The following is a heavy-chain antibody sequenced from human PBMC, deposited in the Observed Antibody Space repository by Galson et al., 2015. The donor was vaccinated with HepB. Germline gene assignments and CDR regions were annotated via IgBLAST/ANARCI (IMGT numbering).Heavy chain of an antibody. D-gene: IGHD5-12*01. Sequence: SLRLSCAGSGFTFSSYAMHWVRQAPGKGLEWVAVISYDGSNKYYADSVKGRFTISRDNSKNTLYLQMNSLRAEDTAVYYCARDGIVATIPLDPDFRRSPTAIDYWGQGTLVTVSS. CDR3: ARDGIVATIPLDPDFRRSPTAIDY. J-gene: IGHJ4*02. CDR2: ISYDGSNK. V-gene: IGHV3-30-3*01. CDR1: GFTFSSYA.